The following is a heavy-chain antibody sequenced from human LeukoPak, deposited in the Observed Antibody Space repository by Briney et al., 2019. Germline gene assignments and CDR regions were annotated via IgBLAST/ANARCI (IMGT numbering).Heavy chain of an antibody. CDR3: ARDHYGSGTGDY. Sequence: PGGSLRLSCAASGFTFDDYGMSWVRQAPGKGLEWVSGINCNGGSTGYADSVKGRFTMSRDNAKNSLYLQMTSLRAEDTALYYCARDHYGSGTGDYWGQGTLVTVSS. CDR2: INCNGGST. J-gene: IGHJ4*02. CDR1: GFTFDDYG. V-gene: IGHV3-20*04. D-gene: IGHD3-10*01.